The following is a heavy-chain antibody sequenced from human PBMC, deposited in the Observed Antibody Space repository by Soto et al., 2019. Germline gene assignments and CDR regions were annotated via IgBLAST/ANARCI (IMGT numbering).Heavy chain of an antibody. D-gene: IGHD3-10*01. J-gene: IGHJ4*02. Sequence: GGSLRLSCAASGFTFSRYWMHWVRQVPGKGLVWVSRINEDGSTTTYADSVKGRFTISRDNAKNTLYLQMNSLRVEDTAVYYCVKGGDYGNSFDSWGQGSLVTVSS. CDR3: VKGGDYGNSFDS. CDR2: INEDGSTT. CDR1: GFTFSRYW. V-gene: IGHV3-74*01.